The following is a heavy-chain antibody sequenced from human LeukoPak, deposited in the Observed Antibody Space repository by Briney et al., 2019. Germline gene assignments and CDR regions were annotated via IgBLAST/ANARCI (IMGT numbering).Heavy chain of an antibody. V-gene: IGHV3-23*01. Sequence: GGSLRLSCVASGFTFSNYAMSWVRQAPGRGLEWIAALNRGRTFFQDSVRGRCTISRDNSKNTLYLQLNSLTGDDTAVYFCVKEVPTYGYFDYWGRGTLVTVPS. CDR1: GFTFSNYA. CDR3: VKEVPTYGYFDY. D-gene: IGHD2-21*01. J-gene: IGHJ4*02. CDR2: LNRGRT.